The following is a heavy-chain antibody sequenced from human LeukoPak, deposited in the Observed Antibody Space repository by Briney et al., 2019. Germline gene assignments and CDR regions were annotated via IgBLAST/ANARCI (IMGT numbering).Heavy chain of an antibody. J-gene: IGHJ4*02. Sequence: GGSLRLSCAASGFTVSSNYMSWVRQAPGKGLEWVSIIYSGGSTFYADSVKGRFTISRDNSKNTLYLQMNSLRAEDTAVYYCAREPYYYDSSGYSVDYWGQGTLVTVSS. CDR3: AREPYYYDSSGYSVDY. CDR2: IYSGGST. D-gene: IGHD3-22*01. CDR1: GFTVSSNY. V-gene: IGHV3-53*01.